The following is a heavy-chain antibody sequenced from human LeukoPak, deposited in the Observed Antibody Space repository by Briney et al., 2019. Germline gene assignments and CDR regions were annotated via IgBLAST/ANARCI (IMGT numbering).Heavy chain of an antibody. J-gene: IGHJ3*02. V-gene: IGHV5-51*03. Sequence: GESLKISSKGSGYSFTSYWIGWVRQMPGKGLEWMGIIYPGDSDTRYSPSFQGQVTISADKSISTAYLQWSSLKASDTAMYYCASSGYCSGGSCYSDAFDIWGQGTMVTVSS. D-gene: IGHD2-15*01. CDR2: IYPGDSDT. CDR3: ASSGYCSGGSCYSDAFDI. CDR1: GYSFTSYW.